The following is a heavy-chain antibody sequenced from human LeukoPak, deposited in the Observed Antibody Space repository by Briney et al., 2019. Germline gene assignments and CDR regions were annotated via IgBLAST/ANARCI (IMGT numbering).Heavy chain of an antibody. CDR2: ISHSGST. J-gene: IGHJ6*03. CDR3: ARVAVRFLEWTQYYYYMDV. Sequence: SETLSLTCAVYGGSFSGYYWSWIRQPPGKGLEWIGEISHSGSTNYNPSLKSRVTISVDTSKNQFSLKLSSVTAADTAVYYCARVAVRFLEWTQYYYYMDVWGKGTTVTVSS. CDR1: GGSFSGYY. D-gene: IGHD3-3*01. V-gene: IGHV4-34*01.